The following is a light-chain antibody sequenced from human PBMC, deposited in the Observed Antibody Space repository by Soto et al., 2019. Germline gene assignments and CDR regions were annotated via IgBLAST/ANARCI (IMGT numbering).Light chain of an antibody. J-gene: IGKJ2*01. Sequence: DIVMTQSPDSLAVSLGERATINCKSSQSVLYSSNNKNYLAWYQQRPGQPPKLLIYWASTRESGVPDRFSGSGSGTDFTLNITSLQAEDVEVYYCQQYESTPPTFGQGTKLEIK. CDR3: QQYESTPPT. CDR1: QSVLYSSNNKNY. V-gene: IGKV4-1*01. CDR2: WAS.